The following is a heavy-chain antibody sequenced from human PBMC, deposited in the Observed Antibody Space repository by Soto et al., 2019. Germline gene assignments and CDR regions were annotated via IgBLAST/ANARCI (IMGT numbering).Heavy chain of an antibody. J-gene: IGHJ4*02. CDR3: AKAIYYDSSGPHDY. D-gene: IGHD3-22*01. CDR2: IKSKTDGETT. Sequence: GGSLRLSCAAPGVTFSSGWVKWVRQAPGEGLEWVGRIKSKTDGETTDYAAPVKGRFTISRDNSKNTLYLQMNSLRAEDTAVYYCAKAIYYDSSGPHDYWGQGTLVTVSS. V-gene: IGHV3-15*07. CDR1: GVTFSSGW.